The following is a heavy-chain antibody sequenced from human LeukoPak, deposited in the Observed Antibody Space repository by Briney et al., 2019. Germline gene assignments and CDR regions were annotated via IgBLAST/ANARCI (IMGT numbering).Heavy chain of an antibody. D-gene: IGHD2-15*01. J-gene: IGHJ4*02. CDR1: GFTFSSYA. CDR3: ARDVAPSGDFDC. CDR2: ISGSGGST. Sequence: GGSLRLSCAASGFTFSSYAMSWVRQAPGKGLEWVSAISGSGGSTYYADSVKGRFTISRDNAKNSLYLQMDSLGAEDTAMYYCARDVAPSGDFDCWGQGTLVTVSS. V-gene: IGHV3-23*01.